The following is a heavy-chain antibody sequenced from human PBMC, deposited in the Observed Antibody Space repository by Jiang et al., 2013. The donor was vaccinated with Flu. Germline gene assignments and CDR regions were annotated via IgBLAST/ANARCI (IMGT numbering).Heavy chain of an antibody. D-gene: IGHD3-10*01. J-gene: IGHJ3*01. Sequence: YGAEVKKPGASVKVSCKASGYTFTTYAMHWVRQAPGHRLEWMGWINIDNGNTQYSQKFQGRITITGDASATTAYMELSSLTSEDTAVYYCARDRTLDGWGVFDFWGQGTMATVSS. V-gene: IGHV1-3*04. CDR3: ARDRTLDGWGVFDF. CDR1: GYTFTTYA. CDR2: INIDNGNT.